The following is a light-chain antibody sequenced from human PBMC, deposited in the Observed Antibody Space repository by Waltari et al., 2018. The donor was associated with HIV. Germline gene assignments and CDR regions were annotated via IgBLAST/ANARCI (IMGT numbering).Light chain of an antibody. V-gene: IGLV1-44*01. CDR1: NSNIGSNT. CDR3: AAWDDSLNAHVL. CDR2: NNN. J-gene: IGLJ2*01. Sequence: QSVLTQPPSASGTPGQRVTISCSGRNSNIGSNTVNWYQQLPGTAPELLIDNNNQRPSGVSDRFSGSKSGTSASLAISGLQSEDEADYYCAAWDDSLNAHVLFGGGTKLTVL.